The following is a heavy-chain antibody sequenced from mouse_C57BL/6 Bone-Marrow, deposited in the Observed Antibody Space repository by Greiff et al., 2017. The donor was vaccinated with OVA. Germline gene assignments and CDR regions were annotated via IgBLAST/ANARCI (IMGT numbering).Heavy chain of an antibody. CDR2: IYPSDSET. J-gene: IGHJ1*03. Sequence: VQLQQPGAELVRPGSSVKLSCKASGYTFTSYWMDWVKQRPGQGLEWIGNIYPSDSETHYNQKFKDKATWTVDKSSSTAYMQLSSLTSEDSAVYYCARGFTTVVANHWYFDVWGTGTTVTVSS. CDR3: ARGFTTVVANHWYFDV. V-gene: IGHV1-61*01. CDR1: GYTFTSYW. D-gene: IGHD1-1*01.